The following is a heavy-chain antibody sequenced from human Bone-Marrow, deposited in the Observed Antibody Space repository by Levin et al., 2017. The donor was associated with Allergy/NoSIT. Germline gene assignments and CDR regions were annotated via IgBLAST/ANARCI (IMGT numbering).Heavy chain of an antibody. CDR3: ARDVSGLWLLSGWFDA. V-gene: IGHV3-48*04. D-gene: IGHD5-18*01. CDR1: GFTFSSYG. J-gene: IGHJ5*02. Sequence: GESLKISCDASGFTFSSYGIIWVRQAPGKGLEWVSYIGADNTTIYYADFVKGRFTVSRDNAKNTLYLQMNSLRGEDTALYYCARDVSGLWLLSGWFDAWGQGTLVTVSS. CDR2: IGADNTTI.